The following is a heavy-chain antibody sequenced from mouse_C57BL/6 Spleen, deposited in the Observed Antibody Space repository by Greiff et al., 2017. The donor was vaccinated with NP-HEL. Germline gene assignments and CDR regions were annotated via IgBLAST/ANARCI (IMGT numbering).Heavy chain of an antibody. D-gene: IGHD2-4*01. CDR3: ARGDDYDVVG. V-gene: IGHV1-82*01. Sequence: VQLQQSGPELVKPGASVKISCKASGYAFSSSWMNWVKQRPGKGLEWIGRIYPGDGDTNYNGKFKGKATLTADKSSSTAYMQLSSLTSEDSAVYFCARGDDYDVVGWGQGTSVTVSS. J-gene: IGHJ4*01. CDR1: GYAFSSSW. CDR2: IYPGDGDT.